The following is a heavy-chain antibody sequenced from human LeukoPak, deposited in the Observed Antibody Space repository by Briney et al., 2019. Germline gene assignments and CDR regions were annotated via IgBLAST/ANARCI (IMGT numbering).Heavy chain of an antibody. Sequence: PSETLSLTCTVSGGSISTYYWSWIRQPPGKGLEWIGYIYYSGNTIYNSSLKSRVTISVDKSKNQFSLKLSSVTAADTAVYYCARSYSSSGYHYYGMDLWGQGTTATVSS. V-gene: IGHV4-59*01. CDR3: ARSYSSSGYHYYGMDL. CDR1: GGSISTYY. CDR2: IYYSGNT. J-gene: IGHJ6*02. D-gene: IGHD6-6*01.